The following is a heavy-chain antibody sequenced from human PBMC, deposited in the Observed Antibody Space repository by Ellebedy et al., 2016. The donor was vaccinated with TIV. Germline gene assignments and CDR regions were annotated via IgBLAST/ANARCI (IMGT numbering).Heavy chain of an antibody. D-gene: IGHD5-18*01. CDR3: ARGRIQLRLEAAFDI. Sequence: PGGSLRLSCAASGFTFSSYVMHLVRQAPGKGLEWVAVISYDGSNKYYADSVKGRFTISRDNSKNTLYLQMNSLRAEDTAVYYCARGRIQLRLEAAFDIWGKGKMVTVSS. J-gene: IGHJ3*02. CDR1: GFTFSSYV. CDR2: ISYDGSNK. V-gene: IGHV3-30*03.